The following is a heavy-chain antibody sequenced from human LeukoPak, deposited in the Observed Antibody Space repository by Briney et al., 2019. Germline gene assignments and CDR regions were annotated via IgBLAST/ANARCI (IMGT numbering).Heavy chain of an antibody. CDR2: IYYSGST. J-gene: IGHJ3*02. CDR3: ASARGFGELLLPNDAFDI. CDR1: GGSFSGYY. Sequence: SETLSLTCAVYGGSFSGYYWSWIRQPPGKGLEWIGYIYYSGSTNYNPSLKSRVTISVDTSKNQFSLKLSSVTAADTAVYYCASARGFGELLLPNDAFDIWGQGTMVTVSS. D-gene: IGHD3-10*01. V-gene: IGHV4-59*01.